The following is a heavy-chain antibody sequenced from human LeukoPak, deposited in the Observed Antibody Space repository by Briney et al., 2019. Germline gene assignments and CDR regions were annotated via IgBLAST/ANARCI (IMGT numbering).Heavy chain of an antibody. CDR2: IIPIFGTA. Sequence: GASVKVSCKASGGTFSSYAISWVRQAPGQGLEWMGRIIPIFGTANYAQKFQGRVTITTDESTSTAYMELSSLRSEDTAVYYCARDLNPHYYGSGDFDYWGQGALVTVSS. J-gene: IGHJ4*02. D-gene: IGHD3-10*01. CDR3: ARDLNPHYYGSGDFDY. V-gene: IGHV1-69*05. CDR1: GGTFSSYA.